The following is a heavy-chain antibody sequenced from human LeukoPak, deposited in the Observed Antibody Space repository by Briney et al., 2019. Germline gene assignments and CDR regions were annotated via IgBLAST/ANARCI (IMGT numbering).Heavy chain of an antibody. CDR2: MNPGSGNT. CDR1: GYTFTSYD. J-gene: IGHJ4*02. Sequence: GASVKVSCKASGYTFTSYDINWVRQTTGQGLEWMGWMNPGSGNTGYAQKFQGRVTMTRNTSINTVYMEVSGLRSEDTAVYYCARDQEAFDYWGQGTLVTVSS. V-gene: IGHV1-8*01. CDR3: ARDQEAFDY.